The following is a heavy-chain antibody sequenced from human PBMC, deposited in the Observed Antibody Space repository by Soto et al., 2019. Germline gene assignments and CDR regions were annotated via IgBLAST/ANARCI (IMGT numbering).Heavy chain of an antibody. D-gene: IGHD4-17*01. J-gene: IGHJ6*02. CDR2: SRNKVNSYTT. CDR3: TRGGSVTTNYYCPMDV. V-gene: IGHV3-72*01. CDR1: GFTFSDHY. Sequence: EVQLVESGGDLVQPGGSLRLSCAASGFTFSDHYMDWVRQAAGKGLEWVGRSRNKVNSYTTEYAASVKGRFTISRDESKNSMYLQMTSLKSEDTAVYYCTRGGSVTTNYYCPMDVWGQGTTVTVSS.